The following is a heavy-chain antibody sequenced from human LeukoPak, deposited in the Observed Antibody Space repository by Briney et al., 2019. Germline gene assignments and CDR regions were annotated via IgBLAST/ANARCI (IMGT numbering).Heavy chain of an antibody. CDR1: GYTLTELS. CDR3: ARAPRNWGFDY. V-gene: IGHV1-24*01. CDR2: FDPEDGET. D-gene: IGHD7-27*01. Sequence: ASVKVSCKVSGYTLTELSMHWVRQAPGKGLEWMGGFDPEDGETIYAQNFQGRVTMTRNTSISTAYMELSTLRSEDTAVYYCARAPRNWGFDYWSQGTPVIVSS. J-gene: IGHJ4*02.